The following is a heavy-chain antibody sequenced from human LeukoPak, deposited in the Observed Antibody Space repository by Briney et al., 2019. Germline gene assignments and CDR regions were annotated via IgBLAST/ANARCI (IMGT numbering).Heavy chain of an antibody. Sequence: SETLSLTCGVSGGSISGTNWWSWVRQPPGQGLEWIGEISLRGLTNYNPSLRSRLTMSLDESKNQFSLKLNSVTAADTAVYYCARGGNKWELDNWFDPWGQGTLVTVSS. CDR1: GGSISGTNW. CDR3: ARGGNKWELDNWFDP. D-gene: IGHD1-26*01. V-gene: IGHV4-4*02. CDR2: ISLRGLT. J-gene: IGHJ5*02.